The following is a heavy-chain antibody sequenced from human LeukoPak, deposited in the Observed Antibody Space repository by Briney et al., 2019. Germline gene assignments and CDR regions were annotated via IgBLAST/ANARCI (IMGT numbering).Heavy chain of an antibody. CDR2: ISSSSSYI. D-gene: IGHD3-10*01. J-gene: IGHJ4*02. Sequence: GGSLRLSCATSGFTVSSNYMTWVRQAPGKGLEWVSSISSSSSYIYYADSVKGRFTISRHNAKNSLYLQMNSLRAEDTAVYYCARDNYGSGSYSWSKRLDYWGQGTLVTVSS. CDR3: ARDNYGSGSYSWSKRLDY. CDR1: GFTVSSNY. V-gene: IGHV3-21*01.